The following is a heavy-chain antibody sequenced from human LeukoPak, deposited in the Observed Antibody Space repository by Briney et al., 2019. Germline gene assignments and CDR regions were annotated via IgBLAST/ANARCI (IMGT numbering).Heavy chain of an antibody. CDR1: GGTFSSYA. CDR3: AIGSYGPRAFDY. CDR2: IIPIFGTA. Sequence: ASVKVSCKASGGTFSSYAISWVRQAHGQGLEWMGGIIPIFGTANYAQKFQGRVTITADESTSTAYMELSSLRSEDTAVYYCAIGSYGPRAFDYWGQGTLVTVSS. J-gene: IGHJ4*02. D-gene: IGHD5-18*01. V-gene: IGHV1-69*01.